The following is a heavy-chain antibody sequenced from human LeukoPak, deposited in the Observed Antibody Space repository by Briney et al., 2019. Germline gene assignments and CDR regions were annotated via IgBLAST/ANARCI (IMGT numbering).Heavy chain of an antibody. J-gene: IGHJ6*02. CDR1: GYTFTSYY. V-gene: IGHV1-46*01. CDR3: AKGGNEADYDFWSGYYYYGMDV. CDR2: INPSGGST. D-gene: IGHD3-3*01. Sequence: ASVKVSCKASGYTFTSYYMHWVRQAPGQGLEWMGIINPSGGSTSYAQKFQGRVTMTRDTSTSTVYMELSSLRSEDTAVYYCAKGGNEADYDFWSGYYYYGMDVWGQGTTVTVSS.